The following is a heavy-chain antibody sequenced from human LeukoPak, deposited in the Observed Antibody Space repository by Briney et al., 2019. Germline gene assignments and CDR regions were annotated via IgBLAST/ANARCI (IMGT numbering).Heavy chain of an antibody. CDR3: GRNIGGPKQVEY. Sequence: SETLSLTCTVSGGSINNYYWSWIRQPPGKGLEWIGYIYYSGSTNYNPSLKSRVTISVDTSNNQFSLKLTSVTAADTAVYYCGRNIGGPKQVEYRGQGILVTGSS. J-gene: IGHJ4*01. V-gene: IGHV4-59*01. CDR2: IYYSGST. CDR1: GGSINNYY. D-gene: IGHD1-26*01.